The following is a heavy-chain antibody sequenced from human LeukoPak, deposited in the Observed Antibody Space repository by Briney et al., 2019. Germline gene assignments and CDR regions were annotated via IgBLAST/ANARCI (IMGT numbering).Heavy chain of an antibody. J-gene: IGHJ3*01. CDR2: INRDGSST. Sequence: PGGSLRLSCAASGFTFSSYEMNWVRQAPGKGLVWVSRINRDGSSTDYLDSVKGRFTISRDNARNTLYLQMNSLRAEDTAVYYCARVPYVFDLWGQGTMVTVSS. CDR1: GFTFSSYE. V-gene: IGHV3-74*01. CDR3: ARVPYVFDL.